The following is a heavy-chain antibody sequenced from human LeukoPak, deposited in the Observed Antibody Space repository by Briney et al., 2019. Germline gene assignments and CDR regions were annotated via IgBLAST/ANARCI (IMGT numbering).Heavy chain of an antibody. V-gene: IGHV3-21*04. D-gene: IGHD6-13*01. Sequence: PGGSLRLSCVASGFSSLTYRTYAGCQAPGKGLEWVSSISSSSSYIYYADSVKGRFTISRDNAQNSLYLHMNSLRAEDLAVYYCAHPREQQLLPYYFDYWGQGTLVTVSS. J-gene: IGHJ4*02. CDR2: ISSSSSYI. CDR3: AHPREQQLLPYYFDY. CDR1: GFSSLTYR.